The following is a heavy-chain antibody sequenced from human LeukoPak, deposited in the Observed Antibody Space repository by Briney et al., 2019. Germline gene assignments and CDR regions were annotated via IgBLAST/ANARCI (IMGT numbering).Heavy chain of an antibody. V-gene: IGHV1-8*01. CDR3: TRRANGRRYNWFDT. CDR1: GYTLTSYD. D-gene: IGHD2-8*01. Sequence: GASVKVSCKASGYTLTSYDINWVRQATGQELEWMGWMNPHSDNTAYAQKFQGRVTMTKNTSISTAYMELSSLRSDDTAVYYCTRRANGRRYNWFDTWGQGTLVTVSS. J-gene: IGHJ5*02. CDR2: MNPHSDNT.